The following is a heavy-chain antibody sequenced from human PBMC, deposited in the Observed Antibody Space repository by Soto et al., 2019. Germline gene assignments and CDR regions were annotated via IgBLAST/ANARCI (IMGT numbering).Heavy chain of an antibody. J-gene: IGHJ6*02. D-gene: IGHD3-22*01. Sequence: QVQLVESGGGVVQPGRSLRLSCAASGFTFSSYAMHWVRQAPGKGLEWVAVISYDGSNKYYADSVKGRFTISRDNSKNTLYLKMNSLRAEDTAVYYCARDRNYYDSSGYSLKQYYYYGMDVWGQGTTVTVSS. V-gene: IGHV3-30-3*01. CDR3: ARDRNYYDSSGYSLKQYYYYGMDV. CDR1: GFTFSSYA. CDR2: ISYDGSNK.